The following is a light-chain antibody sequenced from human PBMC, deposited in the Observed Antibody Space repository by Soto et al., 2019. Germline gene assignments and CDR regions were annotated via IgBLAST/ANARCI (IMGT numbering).Light chain of an antibody. V-gene: IGKV1-39*01. CDR1: QSIYSS. Sequence: DIQMTQSPSSLSASVGDRVTITCRASQSIYSSLNWYHQKPGKAPKLLIYAASNLQSGVPSRFSGSGYRTDFTLSISSLQPEDFATYYCQQSYSAPYTVGQGTKLEI. CDR3: QQSYSAPYT. J-gene: IGKJ2*01. CDR2: AAS.